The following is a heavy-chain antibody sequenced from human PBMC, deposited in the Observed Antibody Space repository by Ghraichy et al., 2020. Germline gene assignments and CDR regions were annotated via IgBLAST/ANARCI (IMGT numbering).Heavy chain of an antibody. CDR1: GFTFSSYA. J-gene: IGHJ1*01. V-gene: IGHV3-23*01. CDR2: ISGSGGST. Sequence: GGSLRLSCAASGFTFSSYAMSWVRQAPGKGLEWVSAISGSGGSTYYADSVKGRFTISRDNSKNTLYLQMNSLRAEDTAVYYCAKDRGGYGDYRGQFRVSFQHWGQGTLVTVSS. CDR3: AKDRGGYGDYRGQFRVSFQH. D-gene: IGHD4-17*01.